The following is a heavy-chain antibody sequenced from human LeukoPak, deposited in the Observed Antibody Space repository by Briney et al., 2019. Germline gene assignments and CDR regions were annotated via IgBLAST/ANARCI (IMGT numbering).Heavy chain of an antibody. J-gene: IGHJ3*02. CDR3: ARGRIVGDDAFDI. D-gene: IGHD1-26*01. CDR2: IIPIFGTA. Sequence: GASVKVSCKASGGTFSSYAISWVRQAPGQGLEWMGRIIPIFGTANYAQKFQGRVTITTDESTSTAYMELSSLRSEDTAVYYCARGRIVGDDAFDIWGQGTMVTVSS. V-gene: IGHV1-69*05. CDR1: GGTFSSYA.